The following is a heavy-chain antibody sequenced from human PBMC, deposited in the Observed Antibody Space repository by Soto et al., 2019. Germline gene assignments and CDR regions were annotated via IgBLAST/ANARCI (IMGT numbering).Heavy chain of an antibody. D-gene: IGHD2-21*01. CDR2: IYYSGRT. V-gene: IGHV4-28*01. J-gene: IGHJ5*02. CDR1: GYPISSSTS. CDR3: ARKGEEGWFDP. Sequence: QVQLQESGPGLVKPSDTLSLTCAVSGYPISSSTSWGWIRQPPCKGLEWIGHIYYSGRTYYNPSLKSRVTMSVDTSKNQFSLKLSSVTAVDTAVYYCARKGEEGWFDPWGQGTLVTVSS.